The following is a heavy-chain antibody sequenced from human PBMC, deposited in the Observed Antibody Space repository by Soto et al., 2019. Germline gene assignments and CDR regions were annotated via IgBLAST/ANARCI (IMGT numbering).Heavy chain of an antibody. D-gene: IGHD3-10*01. CDR3: ASSSRSRKAGDYYFDY. V-gene: IGHV5-10-1*01. CDR1: GYSFTSYW. J-gene: IGHJ4*02. Sequence: EVQLVQSGAEVKKPGESLRISCKGSGYSFTSYWITWVRQMPEKGLEWMGKIDPGYSYTSYSPSFQGHVTVSADRSISTAYLQWSSLKASDTAMYYCASSSRSRKAGDYYFDYWGQGTLVTVSS. CDR2: IDPGYSYT.